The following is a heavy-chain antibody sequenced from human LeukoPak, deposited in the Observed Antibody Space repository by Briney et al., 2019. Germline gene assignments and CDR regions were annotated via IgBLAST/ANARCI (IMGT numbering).Heavy chain of an antibody. V-gene: IGHV3-23*01. D-gene: IGHD2-8*01. CDR2: IIGSGEST. Sequence: GGSLRLSCAASGFTFNKYAMSWVRQAPGKGLEWVSAIIGSGESTYYADSVKGRFTISRDNSKNTLYLQMNSLRAEDTAVYYCAKEDEDIVLMVYASWGQGTLVTVSS. CDR1: GFTFNKYA. CDR3: AKEDEDIVLMVYAS. J-gene: IGHJ5*02.